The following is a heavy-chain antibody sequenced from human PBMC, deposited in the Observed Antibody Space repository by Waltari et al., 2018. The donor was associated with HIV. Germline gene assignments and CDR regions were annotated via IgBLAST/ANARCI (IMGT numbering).Heavy chain of an antibody. J-gene: IGHJ3*02. Sequence: QVLLQESGPRLVTSSETLSLTCTVSASSISRNYYWVCIRQAPGKGLEWIGSIYRSGTTYYNPSFKTRVTISVNMSKNQYSLKLSSLTAADTAVYYCARDQDYYDSSGYTSYAFDIWGRGTMIIVSS. CDR1: ASSISRNYY. V-gene: IGHV4-38-2*02. CDR3: ARDQDYYDSSGYTSYAFDI. CDR2: IYRSGTT. D-gene: IGHD3-22*01.